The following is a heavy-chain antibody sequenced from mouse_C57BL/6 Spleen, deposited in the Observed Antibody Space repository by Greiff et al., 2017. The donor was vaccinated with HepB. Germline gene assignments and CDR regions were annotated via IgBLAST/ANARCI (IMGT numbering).Heavy chain of an antibody. V-gene: IGHV1-5*01. CDR3: TRCITTVVEWYFDV. D-gene: IGHD1-1*01. CDR1: GYTFTSYW. CDR2: IYPGNSDT. J-gene: IGHJ1*03. Sequence: DVQLQESGTVLARPGASVKMSCKTSGYTFTSYWMHWVKQRPGQGLEWIGAIYPGNSDTSYNQKFKGKAKLTAVTSASTAYMELSSLTNEDSAVYYCTRCITTVVEWYFDVWGTGTTVTVSS.